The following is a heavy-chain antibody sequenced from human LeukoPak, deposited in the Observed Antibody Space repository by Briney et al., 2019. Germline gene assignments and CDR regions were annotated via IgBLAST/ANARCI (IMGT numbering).Heavy chain of an antibody. Sequence: PGRSLRLSCAASGFTFSSYAMHWVRQAPGKGLEWVAVISYDGSDKYYADSVKGRFTISRDNSKNTLYLQMNSLRAEDTAVYYCARPMVRGVIDYWGQGTLVTVSS. V-gene: IGHV3-30-3*01. CDR3: ARPMVRGVIDY. J-gene: IGHJ4*02. D-gene: IGHD3-10*01. CDR1: GFTFSSYA. CDR2: ISYDGSDK.